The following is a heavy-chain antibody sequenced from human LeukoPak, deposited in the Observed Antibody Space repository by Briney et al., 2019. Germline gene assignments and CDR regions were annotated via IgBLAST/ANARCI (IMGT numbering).Heavy chain of an antibody. V-gene: IGHV3-23*01. D-gene: IGHD6-13*01. CDR3: AKDLRGPAAGTWYFDL. Sequence: GGSLRLSCAASKLTISSYSMGWVRQAPGKGLEWVSAITGSGDTTYSSDSVKGRLTISRDNSKNTLYLQMNSLTAEDTALYYCAKDLRGPAAGTWYFDLWGRGTLVTVSS. J-gene: IGHJ2*01. CDR2: ITGSGDTT. CDR1: KLTISSYS.